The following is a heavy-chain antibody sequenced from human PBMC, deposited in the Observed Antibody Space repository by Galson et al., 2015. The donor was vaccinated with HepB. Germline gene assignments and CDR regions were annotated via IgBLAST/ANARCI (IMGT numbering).Heavy chain of an antibody. CDR3: ATDAFDLMTGYQGPLDH. CDR2: IVPMFDMT. V-gene: IGHV1-69*04. D-gene: IGHD3-9*01. CDR1: GGNFSSYA. Sequence: SVKVSCKGSGGNFSSYAINWVRQVPGQGLEWMGRIVPMFDMTNYAQKFKGRVTLTADKSTRTVYMEMSSLTSEATAIYYCATDAFDLMTGYQGPLDHWGQGTLVTLSS. J-gene: IGHJ4*02.